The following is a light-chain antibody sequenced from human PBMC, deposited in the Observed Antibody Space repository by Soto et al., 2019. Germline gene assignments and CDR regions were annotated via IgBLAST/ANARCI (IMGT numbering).Light chain of an antibody. CDR3: QQYNNWPPMA. CDR2: CAS. CDR1: QSVSSN. J-gene: IGKJ1*01. Sequence: EIVMTQSPATLSVSPGERATLSCRASQSVSSNLAWYQQKPGQAPRLLIYCASTRATGIPARFSGSGYGTEFTLTISSLQSEDFAVYYCQQYNNWPPMAFGKGTKVEIK. V-gene: IGKV3-15*01.